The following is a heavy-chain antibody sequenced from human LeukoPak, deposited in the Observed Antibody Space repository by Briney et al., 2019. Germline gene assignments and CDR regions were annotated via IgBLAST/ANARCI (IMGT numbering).Heavy chain of an antibody. Sequence: SVKVSCKSSGGTFSGYAISWVRQAPGQGLEWMGGIIPIFATPNYAQKFQGRVTITADESTSTAYMELSSLRSDDTAVYCCASRTYYYDSSGYYYAPFDFWGQGTLVTVSS. CDR2: IIPIFATP. D-gene: IGHD3-22*01. CDR3: ASRTYYYDSSGYYYAPFDF. J-gene: IGHJ4*02. CDR1: GGTFSGYA. V-gene: IGHV1-69*13.